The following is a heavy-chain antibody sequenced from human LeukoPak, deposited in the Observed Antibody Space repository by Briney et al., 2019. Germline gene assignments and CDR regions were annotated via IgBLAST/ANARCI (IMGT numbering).Heavy chain of an antibody. CDR2: IYHSGST. D-gene: IGHD3-22*01. CDR3: ARAYDSSGRANDAFDI. V-gene: IGHV4-30-2*01. J-gene: IGHJ3*02. CDR1: GGSISSGGYS. Sequence: SETLSLTCTVSGGSISSGGYSWSWIRQPPGKGLEWIGYIYHSGSTYYNPSLKSRVTISVDRSKNQFSLKLSSVTAADTAVYYCARAYDSSGRANDAFDIWGQGTMVTVSS.